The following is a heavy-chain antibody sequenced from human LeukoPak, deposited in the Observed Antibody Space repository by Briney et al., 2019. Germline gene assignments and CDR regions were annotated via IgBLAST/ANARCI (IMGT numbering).Heavy chain of an antibody. Sequence: GGSLRLSCEASGFTFRNYNMKWVRQAPGKGPEWVSSVSSSRTNRYYANSVKGRFTISRDNAKKSLYLQMNSLRVEDTAVYYCARDHLGSWYDNGFDPWGQGILVTVSS. CDR1: GFTFRNYN. D-gene: IGHD6-13*01. V-gene: IGHV3-21*01. CDR3: ARDHLGSWYDNGFDP. CDR2: VSSSRTNR. J-gene: IGHJ5*02.